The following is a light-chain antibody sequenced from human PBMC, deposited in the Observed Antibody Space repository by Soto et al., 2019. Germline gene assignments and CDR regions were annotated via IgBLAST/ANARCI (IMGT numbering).Light chain of an antibody. CDR2: GAT. J-gene: IGKJ3*01. Sequence: EIVLTQSPGTLSLSPGESATLSCGASESVSSSYLAWYQQKPGQAPRLLIYGATTRLRGVPDRFSGSGSGTDFTLTISRLEPEDFAVYCCQQYGSSPFTFGPGTKVDIK. CDR3: QQYGSSPFT. V-gene: IGKV3-20*01. CDR1: ESVSSSY.